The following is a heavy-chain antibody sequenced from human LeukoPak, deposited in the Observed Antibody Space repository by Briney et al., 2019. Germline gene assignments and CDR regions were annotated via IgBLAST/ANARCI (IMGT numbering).Heavy chain of an antibody. CDR3: GKEGGA. Sequence: GSLRLSCAASGFRFSDFTMTWVRQAPGKGPEWVSAIGGRGGSTYYADSVGGRFTISGDNSKDMVFLQMNSLKVEDTATYYCGKEGGAWGQGTKVTVSS. CDR2: IGGRGGST. J-gene: IGHJ5*02. D-gene: IGHD3-16*01. CDR1: GFRFSDFT. V-gene: IGHV3-23*01.